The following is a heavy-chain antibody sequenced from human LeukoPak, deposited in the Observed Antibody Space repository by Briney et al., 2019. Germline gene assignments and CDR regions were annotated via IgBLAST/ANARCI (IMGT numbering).Heavy chain of an antibody. CDR3: AGSLGYCTSNVCYLKY. J-gene: IGHJ4*02. Sequence: ASVKDSCKASCYTLTSYGSSWVRQPPGQELEWMGWISAYNGNTRKSQKLQRRLTITTDSSTSTAYMELRSLRSGDTAVYYCAGSLGYCTSNVCYLKYWGQGTLVTVSS. CDR2: ISAYNGNT. D-gene: IGHD2-8*01. V-gene: IGHV1-18*01. CDR1: CYTLTSYG.